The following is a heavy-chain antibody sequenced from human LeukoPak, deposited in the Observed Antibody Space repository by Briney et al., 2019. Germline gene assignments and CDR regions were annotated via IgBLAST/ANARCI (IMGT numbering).Heavy chain of an antibody. CDR2: INHSGST. J-gene: IGHJ4*02. Sequence: PSETLSLTCAVYGGSFSGYYWSWIRQPPGKGLEWIGEINHSGSTNYNPSLKSRVTISVDTSKNQFSLKLSSVTAADTAVYYCARGVGYCTNDVCRFDSWGQGTLVIVSS. V-gene: IGHV4-34*01. CDR3: ARGVGYCTNDVCRFDS. D-gene: IGHD2-8*01. CDR1: GGSFSGYY.